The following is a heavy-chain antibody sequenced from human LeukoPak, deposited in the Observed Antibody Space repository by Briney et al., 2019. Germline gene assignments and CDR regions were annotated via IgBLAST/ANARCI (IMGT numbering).Heavy chain of an antibody. CDR2: IRVDGGAT. CDR3: EPPSRTANGN. D-gene: IGHD6-6*01. J-gene: IGHJ4*02. CDR1: GFTSTDFS. Sequence: GCPRLSCAASGFTSTDFSMTCVRQAPGEGLGWVANIRVDGGATYYADSVNGRFTIYRYNDKKYVYLQMHSVRAEDVDVYECEPPSRTANGNWGQGTLVTVSS. V-gene: IGHV3-7*01.